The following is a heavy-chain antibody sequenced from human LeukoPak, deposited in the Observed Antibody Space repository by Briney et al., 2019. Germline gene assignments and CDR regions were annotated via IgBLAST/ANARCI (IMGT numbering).Heavy chain of an antibody. CDR1: GFTFSSYA. D-gene: IGHD2-21*01. J-gene: IGHJ4*02. V-gene: IGHV3-23*01. Sequence: GGSLRLSCAASGFTFSSYAMSWVRQAPGKGLEWVSAISGSGDNTYYADSVKGRFTISRDNSKNTLYLHMNNLSAEDTAIYYCARDPVPHISCYYSDYWGQGTVVTFSP. CDR2: ISGSGDNT. CDR3: ARDPVPHISCYYSDY.